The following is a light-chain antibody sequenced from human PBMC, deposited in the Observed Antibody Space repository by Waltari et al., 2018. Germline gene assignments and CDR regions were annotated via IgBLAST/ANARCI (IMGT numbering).Light chain of an antibody. V-gene: IGLV3-1*01. CDR1: TLGDKY. Sequence: SYDLTQPPSVSASPGQTASIACFGDTLGDKYVPWYQQKPSQSPVLVIYQDTKRPSVIPERFSASNSGNTATLTVSETQAVDEASYYCQTWDSNTVVFGGGTTLTVL. CDR2: QDT. J-gene: IGLJ2*01. CDR3: QTWDSNTVV.